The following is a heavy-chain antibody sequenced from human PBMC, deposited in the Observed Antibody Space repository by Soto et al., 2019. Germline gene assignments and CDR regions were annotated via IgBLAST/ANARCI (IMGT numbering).Heavy chain of an antibody. CDR1: GDSVISGSKC. CDR2: ICYTQII. J-gene: IGHJ4*02. D-gene: IGHD6-19*01. V-gene: IGHV4-61*01. Sequence: SETLCLTGTVSGDSVISGSKCWSWHRQPPGKALEWIAHICYTQIIKYNPSLKSRVTISTDTSKNQFYLKMTSVTAEDTAVYYCARSAGGSGWLGGQGTLVTVSS. CDR3: ARSAGGSGWL.